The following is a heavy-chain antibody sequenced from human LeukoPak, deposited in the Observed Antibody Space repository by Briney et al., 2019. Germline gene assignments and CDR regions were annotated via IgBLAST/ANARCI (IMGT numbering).Heavy chain of an antibody. CDR2: INPSGGST. Sequence: RASVTVSCKASGYTFTSYYMHWVRQAPGQGLEWMGIINPSGGSTSYAQKFQGRVTITRDMSTSTVYMELSSLRSEDTAVYYCARDRYYDFWSGYPPPTYFDYWGQGTLVTVSS. D-gene: IGHD3-3*01. J-gene: IGHJ4*02. V-gene: IGHV1-46*01. CDR1: GYTFTSYY. CDR3: ARDRYYDFWSGYPPPTYFDY.